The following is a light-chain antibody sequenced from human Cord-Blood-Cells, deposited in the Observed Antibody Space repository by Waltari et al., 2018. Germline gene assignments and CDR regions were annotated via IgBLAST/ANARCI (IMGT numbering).Light chain of an antibody. J-gene: IGKJ1*01. CDR2: AAS. CDR3: QQLNSYLWT. V-gene: IGKV1-9*01. Sequence: DIQLTQSPSFLSASVGDRVTITCRASQGISSYLAWYQQKPGKAPKLLIYAASTLQSGVPSSFSGIGSGTEFTLTISSLQPEDFATYYCQQLNSYLWTFGQGTKVEIK. CDR1: QGISSY.